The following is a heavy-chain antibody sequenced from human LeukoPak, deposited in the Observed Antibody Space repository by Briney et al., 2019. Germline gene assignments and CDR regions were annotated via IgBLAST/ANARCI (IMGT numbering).Heavy chain of an antibody. J-gene: IGHJ4*02. Sequence: GGSLRLSCAASGFTVSSNYMSWVRQAPGKGLEWVSVIYSGGSTYYADSVKGRFTISRHNSKNTLYLQMNSLRAEDTAVYYCARVADYGDYEFDYWGQGTPVTVSS. CDR3: ARVADYGDYEFDY. V-gene: IGHV3-53*04. CDR1: GFTVSSNY. CDR2: IYSGGST. D-gene: IGHD4-17*01.